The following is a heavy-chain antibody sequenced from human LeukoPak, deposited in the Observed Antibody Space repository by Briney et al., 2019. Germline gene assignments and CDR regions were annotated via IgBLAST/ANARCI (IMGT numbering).Heavy chain of an antibody. CDR3: ARLSSDKAIDY. Sequence: GGSLRLSCAASGFTFDDYAMHWVRQAPEKGLEWVSGITWNSGSIGYAGSVKGRFTISRDNAKNSLYLQMNSLRAEDTALYYCARLSSDKAIDYWGQGTLVTVSS. CDR2: ITWNSGSI. D-gene: IGHD6-19*01. J-gene: IGHJ4*02. CDR1: GFTFDDYA. V-gene: IGHV3-9*01.